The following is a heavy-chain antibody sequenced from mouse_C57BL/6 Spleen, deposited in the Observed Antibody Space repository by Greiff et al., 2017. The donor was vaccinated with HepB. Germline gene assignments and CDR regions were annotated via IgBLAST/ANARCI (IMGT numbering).Heavy chain of an antibody. D-gene: IGHD1-1*01. CDR1: GYTFTDYY. V-gene: IGHV1-26*01. CDR2: INPNNGGT. CDR3: ARSRDVSFAY. Sequence: EVQLQQSGPELVKPGASVKISCKASGYTFTDYYMNWVKQSHGKSLEWIGDINPNNGGTSYNQKFKGKATLTVDKSSSTAYMELRSLTSEDSAVYYCARSRDVSFAYWGQGTRVTVSA. J-gene: IGHJ3*01.